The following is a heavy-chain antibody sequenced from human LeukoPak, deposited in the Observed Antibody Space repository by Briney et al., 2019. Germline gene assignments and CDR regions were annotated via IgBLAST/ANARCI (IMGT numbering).Heavy chain of an antibody. CDR2: IYYIGST. CDR1: GGSISSYY. D-gene: IGHD4-17*01. V-gene: IGHV4-59*01. J-gene: IGHJ4*02. CDR3: AREKNYGDSYYFDY. Sequence: SETLSLTCTVSGGSISSYYWSWIRQPPGKGLEWIGYIYYIGSTNYNPSLKSRVTISVDTSKNQFSLKLSSVTAADTAVYYCAREKNYGDSYYFDYWGQGTLVTVSS.